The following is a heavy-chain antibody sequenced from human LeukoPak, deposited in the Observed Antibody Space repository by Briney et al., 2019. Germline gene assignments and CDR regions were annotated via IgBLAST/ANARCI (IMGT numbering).Heavy chain of an antibody. CDR3: ARDGRCGGDCYAS. V-gene: IGHV3-21*01. Sequence: GSLRLSCAASGFSFSSYTMNWVRQAPGKGLEWVSIISSSGSYIYYADSVKGRFAISRDNAKNALYLQMNSLSVEDTAVYYCARDGRCGGDCYASWGQGTLVTVSS. D-gene: IGHD2-21*02. J-gene: IGHJ4*02. CDR1: GFSFSSYT. CDR2: ISSSGSYI.